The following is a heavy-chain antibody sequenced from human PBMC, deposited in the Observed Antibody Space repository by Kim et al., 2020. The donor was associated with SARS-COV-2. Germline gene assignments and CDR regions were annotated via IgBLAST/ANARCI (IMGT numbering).Heavy chain of an antibody. V-gene: IGHV3-21*01. D-gene: IGHD3-10*01. CDR3: ARVTKEDHTMVRGFRIPYYYYGMDV. CDR2: ISSSSSYI. Sequence: GGSLRLSCAASGFTFSSYSMNWVRQAPGKGLEWVSSISSSSSYIYYADSVKGRFTISRDNAKNSLYLQMNSLRAEDTAVYYCARVTKEDHTMVRGFRIPYYYYGMDVWGQGTTVTVSS. J-gene: IGHJ6*02. CDR1: GFTFSSYS.